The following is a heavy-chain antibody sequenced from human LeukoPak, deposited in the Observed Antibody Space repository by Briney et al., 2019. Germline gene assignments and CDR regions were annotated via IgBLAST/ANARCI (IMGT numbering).Heavy chain of an antibody. CDR1: GFTFANYA. V-gene: IGHV3-23*01. Sequence: GGSLRLSCAVSGFTFANYAMTWVRQAPGEGMESVSSISTDGTTYYAHSVKGRFTLSRDNSKNTLYLQMSSLRAEDTAVYYCAKLGHGGYYSYMDVWGKGTTVTVSS. J-gene: IGHJ6*03. D-gene: IGHD3-16*01. CDR3: AKLGHGGYYSYMDV. CDR2: ISTDGTT.